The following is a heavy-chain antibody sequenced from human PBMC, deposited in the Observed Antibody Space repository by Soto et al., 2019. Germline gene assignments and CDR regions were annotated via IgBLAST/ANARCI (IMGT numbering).Heavy chain of an antibody. J-gene: IGHJ5*02. CDR2: IYWDDNK. CDR1: GFSLSTSKVG. Sequence: SGPTLVNPTQTLTLTCTFSGFSLSTSKVGVGWIRQPPGKALEWLTLIYWDDNKHYSPSLKSRLTIAKDTSKNQVVLTMTNMDPVDTATYYCAHSLIGYYYDSSGSNWFDPWGQGTLVTVS. V-gene: IGHV2-5*02. CDR3: AHSLIGYYYDSSGSNWFDP. D-gene: IGHD3-22*01.